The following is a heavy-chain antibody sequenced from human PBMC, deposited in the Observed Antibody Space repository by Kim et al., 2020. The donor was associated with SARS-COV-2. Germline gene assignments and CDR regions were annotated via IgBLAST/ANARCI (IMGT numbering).Heavy chain of an antibody. CDR3: ARVPLDSDYYDSSGYWDAFDI. D-gene: IGHD3-22*01. CDR1: GGSISSSNW. V-gene: IGHV4-4*02. CDR2: IYHSGST. J-gene: IGHJ3*02. Sequence: SETLSLTCADSGGSISSSNWWSWVRQPPGKGLEWIGEIYHSGSTNYNPSLKSRVTISVDKSKNQFSLKLSSVTAADTAVYYCARVPLDSDYYDSSGYWDAFDIWGQGTMVTVSS.